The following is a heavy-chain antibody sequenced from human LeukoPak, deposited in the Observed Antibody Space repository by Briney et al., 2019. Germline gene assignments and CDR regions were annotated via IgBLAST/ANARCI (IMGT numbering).Heavy chain of an antibody. CDR3: ALYDFWSGDYYYYGMDV. J-gene: IGHJ6*02. CDR1: GFTFSSYG. Sequence: GGSLRLSCAASGFTFSSYGMHWVRQAPGKGLEWVAVISYDGSNKYYADSVKGRFTTSRDNSKNTLYLQMNSMRAEDTAVYYCALYDFWSGDYYYYGMDVWGQGTTVTVSS. D-gene: IGHD3-3*01. CDR2: ISYDGSNK. V-gene: IGHV3-30*03.